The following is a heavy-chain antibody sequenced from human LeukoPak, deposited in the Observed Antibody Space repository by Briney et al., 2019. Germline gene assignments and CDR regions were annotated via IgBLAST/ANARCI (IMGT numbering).Heavy chain of an antibody. D-gene: IGHD1-26*01. Sequence: SQTLSLTCTVSGGSISSGSYYWSWIRQPAGKGLEWIGRIYTSGSTNYNPSLKSRVTISVDTSKNQFSLKLSSVTAADTAVYYCARGGSSLNPDYWGQGTLVTVSS. J-gene: IGHJ4*02. CDR2: IYTSGST. V-gene: IGHV4-61*02. CDR3: ARGGSSLNPDY. CDR1: GGSISSGSYY.